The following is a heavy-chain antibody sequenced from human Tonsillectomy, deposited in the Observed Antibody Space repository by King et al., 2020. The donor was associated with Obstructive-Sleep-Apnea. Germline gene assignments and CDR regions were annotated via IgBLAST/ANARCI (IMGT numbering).Heavy chain of an antibody. CDR1: GFIFSSYA. V-gene: IGHV3-30*04. CDR2: ISHDGRSQ. J-gene: IGHJ4*02. CDR3: ARDGVTIFGVITFFDY. D-gene: IGHD3-3*01. Sequence: VQLVESGGGVVQPGRSLRLSCAAAGFIFSSYAMHWVRLAPGKGLEWVAFISHDGRSQYYADSVKGRFTISRDNSKNTLYLQMNRLRAEDTAVYYCARDGVTIFGVITFFDYWGQGTLVTVSS.